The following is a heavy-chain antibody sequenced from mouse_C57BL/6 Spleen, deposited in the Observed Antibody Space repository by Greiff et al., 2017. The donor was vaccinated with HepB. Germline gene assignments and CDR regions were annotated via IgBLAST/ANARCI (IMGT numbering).Heavy chain of an antibody. D-gene: IGHD4-1*01. V-gene: IGHV5-17*01. CDR1: GFTFSDYG. Sequence: EVKVEESGGGLVKPGGSLKLSCAASGFTFSDYGMHWVRQAPEKGLEWVAYISSGSSTIYYADTVKGRFTISRDNAKNTLFMQMTSLRSEDTAMYYCARITGNYFDYWGQGTTLTVSS. CDR3: ARITGNYFDY. CDR2: ISSGSSTI. J-gene: IGHJ2*01.